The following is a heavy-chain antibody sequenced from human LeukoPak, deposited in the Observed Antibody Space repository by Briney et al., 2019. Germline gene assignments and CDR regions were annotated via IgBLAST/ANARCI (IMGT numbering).Heavy chain of an antibody. J-gene: IGHJ4*02. CDR2: ISGSGATT. D-gene: IGHD4-23*01. CDR3: AKLLSNSGRFLY. Sequence: PGGSLRLSCAASGFTFSSYGMSWVRQAPGKGLEWVSGISGSGATTYYADSVKGRFTISRDDSKNTLHLQVNSLRAEDTAVYYCAKLLSNSGRFLYWGQGTLVTVSS. V-gene: IGHV3-23*01. CDR1: GFTFSSYG.